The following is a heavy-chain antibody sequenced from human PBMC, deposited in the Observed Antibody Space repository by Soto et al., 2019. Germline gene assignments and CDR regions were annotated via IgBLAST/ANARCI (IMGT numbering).Heavy chain of an antibody. D-gene: IGHD3-10*01. CDR1: GGSISSGGSY. Sequence: TLSVICTVSGGSISSGGSYWSWILQYPGKGLEWIGYIYYSGSTYYNPSLKSRVTISVDTSKNQFSLKLSSVTAADTAVYYCARKSPYGSGSYFDYWGQGTLVTVSS. CDR2: IYYSGST. J-gene: IGHJ4*02. CDR3: ARKSPYGSGSYFDY. V-gene: IGHV4-31*03.